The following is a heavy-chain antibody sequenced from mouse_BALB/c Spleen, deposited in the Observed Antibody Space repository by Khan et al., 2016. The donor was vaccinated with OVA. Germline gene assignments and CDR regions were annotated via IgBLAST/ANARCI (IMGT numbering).Heavy chain of an antibody. CDR2: ISYSGST. V-gene: IGHV3-2*02. D-gene: IGHD1-2*01. Sequence: VQLKESGPGLVKPSQSLSLTCTVTGYSITSGYGRNWIRQFPGNKLEWMGYISYSGSTNYNPSLKSRISITRDTSKNQFFLQLNSVTTEDTATYYCARTARRKYWGQGTTLTVSS. CDR3: ARTARRKY. CDR1: GYSITSGYG. J-gene: IGHJ2*01.